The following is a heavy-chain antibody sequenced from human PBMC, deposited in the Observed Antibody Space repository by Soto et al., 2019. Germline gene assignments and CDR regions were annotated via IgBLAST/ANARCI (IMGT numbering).Heavy chain of an antibody. CDR1: GGSISSSSYY. D-gene: IGHD6-19*01. V-gene: IGHV4-39*01. J-gene: IGHJ5*02. CDR2: IYYSGST. Sequence: SETLSLTCTVSGGSISSSSYYWGWIRQPPGKGLEWIGSIYYSGSTYYNPSLKSRVTISVDTSKNQFSLKLSSVTAADTAVYYCARLVAVAGVSFDPWGQGNLVTVSS. CDR3: ARLVAVAGVSFDP.